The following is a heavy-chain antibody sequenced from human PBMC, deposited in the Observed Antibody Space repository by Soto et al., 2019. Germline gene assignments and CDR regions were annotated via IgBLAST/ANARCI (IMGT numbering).Heavy chain of an antibody. CDR3: AAPRDEYGSGVSWFTYGMGI. V-gene: IGHV3-23*01. CDR1: GFTFSDYA. CDR2: LDGAGGSA. Sequence: LRLSCLASGFTFSDYAMTWVRHVPGRGLEWVASLDGAGGSAYYADSVRGRFTISRDNSQNTLFLQMKRLTVDDTAIYYCAAPRDEYGSGVSWFTYGMGIWGQGTTVTVSS. J-gene: IGHJ6*02. D-gene: IGHD3-10*01.